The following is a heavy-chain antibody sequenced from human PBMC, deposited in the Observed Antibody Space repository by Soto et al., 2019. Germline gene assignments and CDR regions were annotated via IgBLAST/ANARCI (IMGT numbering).Heavy chain of an antibody. CDR2: ISAYNGNT. V-gene: IGHV1-18*04. CDR1: GYTFTSYG. J-gene: IGHJ4*02. D-gene: IGHD2-2*01. CDR3: AREISGYCSSTSCAPGTAAGY. Sequence: ASVKVSCKASGYTFTSYGISWVRQAPGQGLEWMGWISAYNGNTNYAQKLQGRVTMTTDTSTSTAYMELRSLRSDDTAVYYCAREISGYCSSTSCAPGTAAGYWGQGTLVTV.